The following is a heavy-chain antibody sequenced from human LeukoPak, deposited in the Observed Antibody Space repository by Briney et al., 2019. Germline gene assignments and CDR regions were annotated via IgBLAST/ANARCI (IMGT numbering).Heavy chain of an antibody. CDR3: AKEDYGGVSPFDY. CDR1: GFTFSDSA. D-gene: IGHD4-23*01. J-gene: IGHJ4*02. V-gene: IGHV3-73*01. CDR2: IRSTANSYAT. Sequence: GGSLRLSCAASGFTFSDSALHWVRQASGKGLEWVGRIRSTANSYATAYDVSVKGRFTISRDDSKDTASLQMNNLKTEDTAVYYCAKEDYGGVSPFDYWGQGTLVTVSS.